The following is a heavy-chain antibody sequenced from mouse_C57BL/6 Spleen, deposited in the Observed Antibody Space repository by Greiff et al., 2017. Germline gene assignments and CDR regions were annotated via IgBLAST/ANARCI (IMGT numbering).Heavy chain of an antibody. D-gene: IGHD2-12*01. J-gene: IGHJ2*01. CDR1: GYTFTDYN. CDR3: ARGGFYYSYFYY. Sequence: VQLKQSGPELVKPGASVKIPCKASGYTFTDYNMDWVKQSHGKSLEWIGDINPNNGGTIYNQKFKGKATLTVDKSSSTAYMELRSLTSEDTAVYYCARGGFYYSYFYYWGQGTTLTVSS. CDR2: INPNNGGT. V-gene: IGHV1-18*01.